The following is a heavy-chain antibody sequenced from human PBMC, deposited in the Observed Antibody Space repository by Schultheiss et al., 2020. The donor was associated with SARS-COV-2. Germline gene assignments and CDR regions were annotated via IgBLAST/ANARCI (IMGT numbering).Heavy chain of an antibody. CDR1: GGSISSGGYY. Sequence: SETLSLTCTVSGGSISSGGYYWSWIRQPPGKGLEWIGYIYYSGSTNYNPSLKSRVTISVDTSKNQFSLKLSSVTAADTAVYYCAQYTTGGGPEGNWFDPWGQGTLVTVSS. CDR3: AQYTTGGGPEGNWFDP. D-gene: IGHD1-1*01. CDR2: IYYSGST. V-gene: IGHV4-61*08. J-gene: IGHJ5*02.